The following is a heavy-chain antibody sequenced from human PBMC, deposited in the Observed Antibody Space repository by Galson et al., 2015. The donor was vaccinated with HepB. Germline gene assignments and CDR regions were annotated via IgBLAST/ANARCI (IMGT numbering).Heavy chain of an antibody. CDR2: ISAYNGNT. CDR1: GYTFTSYG. CDR3: ARVGGLLTSRDPYYDYVWGSYRYNTGDY. V-gene: IGHV1-18*01. D-gene: IGHD3-16*02. J-gene: IGHJ4*02. Sequence: SVKVSCKASGYTFTSYGISWVRQAPGQGLEWMGWISAYNGNTNYAQKLQGRVTMTTDTSTSTAYMELRSLRSDDTAVYYCARVGGLLTSRDPYYDYVWGSYRYNTGDYWGQGTLVTVSS.